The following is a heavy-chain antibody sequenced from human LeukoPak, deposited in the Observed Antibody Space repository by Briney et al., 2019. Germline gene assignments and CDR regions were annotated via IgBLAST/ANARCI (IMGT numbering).Heavy chain of an antibody. V-gene: IGHV1-46*01. CDR3: ARTRGDCSSTSCAYYYYYYMDV. J-gene: IGHJ6*03. Sequence: ASVKVSCKASGYTFTGYYMHWVRQAPGQGLEWMGWINPSGGSTSYAQKFQGRVTITADKSTSTAYMELSSLRSEDTAVYYCARTRGDCSSTSCAYYYYYYMDVWGKGTTVTVSS. CDR2: INPSGGST. D-gene: IGHD2-2*01. CDR1: GYTFTGYY.